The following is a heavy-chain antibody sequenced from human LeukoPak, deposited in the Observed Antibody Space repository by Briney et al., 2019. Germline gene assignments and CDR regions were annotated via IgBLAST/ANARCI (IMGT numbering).Heavy chain of an antibody. CDR3: AREVLGIYYYDFWSGYYRYFDY. D-gene: IGHD3-3*01. Sequence: AGGSLRLSCAASGFTFSSYWMSWVRQAPGKGLEWVANIMQDGSEKYYVDSVKGRFTISRDNAKNSLYLQMNSLRAEDTAVYYCAREVLGIYYYDFWSGYYRYFDYWGQGTLVTASS. V-gene: IGHV3-7*01. CDR2: IMQDGSEK. J-gene: IGHJ4*02. CDR1: GFTFSSYW.